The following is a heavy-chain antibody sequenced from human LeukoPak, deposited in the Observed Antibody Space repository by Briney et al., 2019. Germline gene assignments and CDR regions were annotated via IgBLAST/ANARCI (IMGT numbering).Heavy chain of an antibody. CDR3: ARGRDYYGSGSYFYFDY. D-gene: IGHD3-10*01. V-gene: IGHV4-31*03. CDR2: IYYSGST. J-gene: IGHJ4*02. CDR1: GGSISSGGYY. Sequence: PSQTLSLTCTVSGGSISSGGYYWSWIRQHPGKGLEWIGYIYYSGSTYYNPSLKSRVTISVDTSKNQFSLKLSSVTAADTAVYYCARGRDYYGSGSYFYFDYWGQGTLVTVSS.